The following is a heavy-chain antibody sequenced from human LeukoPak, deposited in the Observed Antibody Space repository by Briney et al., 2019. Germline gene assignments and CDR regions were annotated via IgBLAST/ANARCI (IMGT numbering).Heavy chain of an antibody. D-gene: IGHD3-16*02. J-gene: IGHJ4*02. Sequence: AESLTLSCAASGVTFSSYWMSWVRQAPGKGLEWVGNIKQDGSAKYYVDSVKGRFTISRDNAKNSLYLQMKSLRAEDTAVYYCARADYVWGSYLIFDYWGQGTLVTVSS. CDR1: GVTFSSYW. V-gene: IGHV3-7*04. CDR2: IKQDGSAK. CDR3: ARADYVWGSYLIFDY.